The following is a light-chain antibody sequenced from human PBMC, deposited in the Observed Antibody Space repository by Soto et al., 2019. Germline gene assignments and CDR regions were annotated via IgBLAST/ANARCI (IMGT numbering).Light chain of an antibody. CDR2: DVS. J-gene: IGLJ2*01. CDR3: SSYTSSSTVV. CDR1: SSDVGGYNF. Sequence: QSALTQPASVSGSPGQSITISCTGTSSDVGGYNFVSWDQHHPGTAPKFMIDDVSHRPSGVSNRFSGSKSGNTASLTISGLQPDDEADYYCSSYTSSSTVVLGGWTKLTVL. V-gene: IGLV2-14*03.